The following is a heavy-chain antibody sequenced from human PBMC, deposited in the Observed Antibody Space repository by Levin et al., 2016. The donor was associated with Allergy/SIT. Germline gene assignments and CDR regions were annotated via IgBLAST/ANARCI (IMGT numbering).Heavy chain of an antibody. J-gene: IGHJ3*02. CDR3: ARASSGPPRAAFDI. D-gene: IGHD5-12*01. CDR1: SGYISSGGYY. CDR2: IYYSGST. Sequence: SETLSLTCTVSSGYISSGGYYWSWIRQQPEKGLEWIGYIYYSGSTYYNPSLKSRVNISVDTSKNQFSLKLTSVTAADTALYYCARASSGPPRAAFDIWGQGTMVTVSS. V-gene: IGHV4-31*03.